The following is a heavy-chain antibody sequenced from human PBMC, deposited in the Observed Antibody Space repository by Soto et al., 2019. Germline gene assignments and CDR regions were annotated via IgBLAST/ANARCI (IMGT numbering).Heavy chain of an antibody. CDR3: ARIEYCSGGNCYSAFDI. CDR1: GDTFISSG. Sequence: VQSGAEVKKPGASVKVSCKASGDTFISSGISWVRQAPGQGLEWMGWISGYKGDTNYAQKFQGRVTLTTDKSTSTAYMELRSLTPGDTAIYYCARIEYCSGGNCYSAFDIWGQGTLVTVSS. D-gene: IGHD2-15*01. J-gene: IGHJ3*02. V-gene: IGHV1-18*01. CDR2: ISGYKGDT.